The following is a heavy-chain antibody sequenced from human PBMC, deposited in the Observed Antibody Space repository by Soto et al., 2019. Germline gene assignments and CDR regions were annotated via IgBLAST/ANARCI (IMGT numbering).Heavy chain of an antibody. Sequence: QLLLQESGPEMVKPSETLSLTCTVADGSINSDDYYWGWIRQPPGKGLEWIGSIYHSGITYEIPSLKTRVTISVATSKNQLSLSLRSVTAADTAVYSCTRRHVAANTPQFDYWGQGTLVIVSS. J-gene: IGHJ4*02. CDR3: TRRHVAANTPQFDY. CDR1: DGSINSDDYY. CDR2: IYHSGIT. V-gene: IGHV4-39*01. D-gene: IGHD6-25*01.